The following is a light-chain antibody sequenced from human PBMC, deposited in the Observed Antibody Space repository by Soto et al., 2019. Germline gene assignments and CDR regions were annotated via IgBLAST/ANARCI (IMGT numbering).Light chain of an antibody. J-gene: IGLJ2*01. V-gene: IGLV2-14*01. Sequence: QSALTQPASVSGSPGQSITISCTGTSDDIGRFNYVSWYQQHPRKAPKLIVYGVTNRPSGVSNRFSGSKSGNTASLTISGLQAEDEADYDCSSFSTNSTRFFGGGTKLTVL. CDR3: SSFSTNSTRF. CDR1: SDDIGRFNY. CDR2: GVT.